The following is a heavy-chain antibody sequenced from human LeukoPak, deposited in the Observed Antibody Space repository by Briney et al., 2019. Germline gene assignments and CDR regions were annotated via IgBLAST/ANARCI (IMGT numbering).Heavy chain of an antibody. V-gene: IGHV3-33*01. J-gene: IGHJ4*02. D-gene: IGHD5-18*01. Sequence: GGSLRLSCAASGFTFSNYAMHWVRQAPGKGLEGVAVMWYDGSNEYYTDSVKGRFTISRDNSKNTLYLQMNSLRAEDTAVYYCARAGGYSFGPGGYWGQGTLVTVSS. CDR3: ARAGGYSFGPGGY. CDR1: GFTFSNYA. CDR2: MWYDGSNE.